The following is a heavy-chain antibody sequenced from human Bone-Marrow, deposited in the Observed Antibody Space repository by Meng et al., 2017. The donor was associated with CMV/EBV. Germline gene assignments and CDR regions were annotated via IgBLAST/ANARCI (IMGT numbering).Heavy chain of an antibody. CDR3: ARAGYGRGYFDY. J-gene: IGHJ4*02. Sequence: GESLKISCAVSGFTFSRYVMHWVRQAPGKGLEWVSYISSSGSTIYYADSVKGRFTISRDNAKNSLYLQMNSLRAEDTAVYYCARAGYGRGYFDYWGQGTLVTVSS. CDR1: GFTFSRYV. D-gene: IGHD5-12*01. CDR2: ISSSGSTI. V-gene: IGHV3-48*03.